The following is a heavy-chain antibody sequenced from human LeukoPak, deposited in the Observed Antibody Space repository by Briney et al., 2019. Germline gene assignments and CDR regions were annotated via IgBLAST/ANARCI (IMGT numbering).Heavy chain of an antibody. J-gene: IGHJ6*03. D-gene: IGHD1-26*01. Sequence: GGSLRLSCAASGFTFSSYAMHWVRQAPGKGLDYVSAISSSGGSTYYANSVKGRFTISRDNSKNTLYLQMGSLRTGDMAVYYCARNYYAPDYYYMDVWGKGTTVTISS. CDR2: ISSSGGST. V-gene: IGHV3-64*01. CDR3: ARNYYAPDYYYMDV. CDR1: GFTFSSYA.